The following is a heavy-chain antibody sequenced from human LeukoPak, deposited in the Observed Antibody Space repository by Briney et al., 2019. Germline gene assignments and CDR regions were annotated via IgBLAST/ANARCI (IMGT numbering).Heavy chain of an antibody. CDR2: IYYSGTT. CDR1: GGSISSRSYY. D-gene: IGHD6-25*01. J-gene: IGHJ4*02. V-gene: IGHV4-39*01. CDR3: GRRLEIATAIDY. Sequence: SETLSLTCTVFGGSISSRSYYWGWIRQPPGQGLEWIGTIYYSGTTYYNPSLKSRVTISVDTSKSQFSLDLSSVTAADTALYFCGRRLEIATAIDYWGQGILVTVSS.